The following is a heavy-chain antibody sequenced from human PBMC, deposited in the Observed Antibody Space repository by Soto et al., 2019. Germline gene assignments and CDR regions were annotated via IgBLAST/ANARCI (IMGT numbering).Heavy chain of an antibody. Sequence: QVQLVQSGAEVKKPGASVKVSCKASGYTFTSYGISWVRQAPGQGLEWMGWISAYNGNTNYAQKLQGRVTMTTDTSTSTAYMELRSLRSDDTAVYYCARLVEDIVVVVAADVAFDIWGQGTMVTVSS. D-gene: IGHD2-15*01. V-gene: IGHV1-18*01. CDR1: GYTFTSYG. CDR2: ISAYNGNT. J-gene: IGHJ3*02. CDR3: ARLVEDIVVVVAADVAFDI.